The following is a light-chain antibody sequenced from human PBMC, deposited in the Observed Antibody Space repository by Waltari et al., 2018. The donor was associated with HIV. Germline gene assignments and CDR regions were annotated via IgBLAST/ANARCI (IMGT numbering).Light chain of an antibody. CDR3: QQYNDWPT. CDR2: AAS. V-gene: IGKV3-15*01. J-gene: IGKJ1*01. Sequence: EIVMTQSPAVLSVSPGERVTLSCRASQGVSSNLAWYQQKPGRSPSLLIYAASTRATGIPARFSGSGSGTDFSLTIDGPQSEDVAVYHCQQYNDWPTFGRGTKLEFK. CDR1: QGVSSN.